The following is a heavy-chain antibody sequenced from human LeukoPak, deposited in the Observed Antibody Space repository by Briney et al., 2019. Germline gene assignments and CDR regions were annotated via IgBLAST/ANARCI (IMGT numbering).Heavy chain of an antibody. J-gene: IGHJ6*02. V-gene: IGHV3-30-3*01. CDR2: ISYDGSNK. CDR3: ARGKWGDCSSTSCQYYYGMDV. CDR1: GFTFSSYA. Sequence: GGSLRLSCAASGFTFSSYAMHWVRQAPGKGLEWVAVISYDGSNKYYADSVKGRFTISRDNSKNTLYLQMNSLRSEDTAVYYCARGKWGDCSSTSCQYYYGMDVWGQGTTVTVSS. D-gene: IGHD2-2*01.